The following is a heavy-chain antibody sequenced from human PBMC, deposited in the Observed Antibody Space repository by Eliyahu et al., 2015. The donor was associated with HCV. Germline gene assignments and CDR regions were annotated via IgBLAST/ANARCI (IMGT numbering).Heavy chain of an antibody. CDR2: SSXTRGA. CDR3: ARVLRDAYTDFDS. Sequence: QLQLQESGPGLVKPADTLSLTCXVSGGSXSSGVFWAWLRQSPGLGLEWIGSSSXTRGALYSPSLRSRATVTLDTAENQLSLVLNFVTAADTAVYYCARVLRDAYTDFDSWGQGVLVTVAS. J-gene: IGHJ4*02. V-gene: IGHV4-39*07. CDR1: GGSXSSGVF. D-gene: IGHD5-24*01.